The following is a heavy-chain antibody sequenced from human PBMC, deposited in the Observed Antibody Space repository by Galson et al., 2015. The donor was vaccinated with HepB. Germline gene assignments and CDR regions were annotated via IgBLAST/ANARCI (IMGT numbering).Heavy chain of an antibody. D-gene: IGHD3-3*01. CDR3: ARRADFWSGYYSGWFDP. V-gene: IGHV4-34*01. CDR1: GGSFSGYY. Sequence: LSLTCAVYGGSFSGYYWSWIRQPPGKGLEWIGEINHSGSTNYNPSLKSRVTISVDTSKNQFSLKLSSVTAADTAVYYCARRADFWSGYYSGWFDPWGQGTLVTVSS. CDR2: INHSGST. J-gene: IGHJ5*02.